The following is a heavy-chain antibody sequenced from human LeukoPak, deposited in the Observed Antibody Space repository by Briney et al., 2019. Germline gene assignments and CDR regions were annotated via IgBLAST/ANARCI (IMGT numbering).Heavy chain of an antibody. Sequence: GRSLRLSCAASGFTFSSYAMHWVRQAPGKGLEWVAVISYDGSNKYYADSVKGRFTISRDNSKNTLYLQMNSLRAEDTAVYYCARDFTSCYDLDYWGQGTLVTVSS. J-gene: IGHJ4*02. CDR3: ARDFTSCYDLDY. CDR1: GFTFSSYA. D-gene: IGHD2-2*01. CDR2: ISYDGSNK. V-gene: IGHV3-30*04.